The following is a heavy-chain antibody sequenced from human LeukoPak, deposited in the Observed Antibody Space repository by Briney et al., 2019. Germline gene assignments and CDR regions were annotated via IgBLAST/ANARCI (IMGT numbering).Heavy chain of an antibody. V-gene: IGHV3-7*01. D-gene: IGHD6-19*01. CDR3: ARGLRSGFNFQH. Sequence: GGSLRLSCAASGFTFSSYWMSWVRQAPGKGLEWVANIKQDGSEKYYVDSVKGRFTISRDNAKNSLYLQMNSLRAEDTAVYYCARGLRSGFNFQHWARAPWSPSPQ. CDR2: IKQDGSEK. CDR1: GFTFSSYW. J-gene: IGHJ1*01.